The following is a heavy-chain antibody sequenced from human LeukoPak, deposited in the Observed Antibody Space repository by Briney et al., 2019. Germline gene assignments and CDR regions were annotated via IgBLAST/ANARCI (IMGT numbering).Heavy chain of an antibody. CDR2: INPNSGGT. CDR1: GYTFTGYY. CDR3: ARAPKDYGGISGAQTFDY. V-gene: IGHV1-2*02. J-gene: IGHJ4*02. Sequence: ASVKVSCKASGYTFTGYYMHWVRQAPGQGLEWMGWINPNSGGTNYAQKFQGRVTMTRDTSISTAYMELSRLRSDDTAVYYCARAPKDYGGISGAQTFDYWGQGTLVTVSS. D-gene: IGHD4-23*01.